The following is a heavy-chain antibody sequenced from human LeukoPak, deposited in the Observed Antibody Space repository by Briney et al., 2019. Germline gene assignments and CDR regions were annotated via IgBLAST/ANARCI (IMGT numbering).Heavy chain of an antibody. V-gene: IGHV1-18*01. CDR1: GYTFTSYG. CDR2: ISAYNGNT. J-gene: IGHJ4*02. CDR3: ARGPPYSSSWYGGAPFDY. Sequence: ASVKVSCKASGYTFTSYGISWVRQAPGQGLEWMGWISAYNGNTNYAQKLQGRVTMTTDTSTSTAYMELRSLRSDDTAVYYCARGPPYSSSWYGGAPFDYWGRGTLVTVSS. D-gene: IGHD6-13*01.